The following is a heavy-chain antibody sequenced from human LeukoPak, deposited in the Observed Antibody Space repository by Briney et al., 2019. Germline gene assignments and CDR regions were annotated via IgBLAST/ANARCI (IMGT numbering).Heavy chain of an antibody. J-gene: IGHJ4*02. V-gene: IGHV3-74*01. Sequence: PGGSLRLSCAASGFTFSSYWMHWVRQAPGKGLVWVSRINRDGSSTNYADSVKGRFTISRDNSKNTLYLQMNSLRAEDTAVYYCAKDTSIAARLGYFDYWGQGTLVTVSS. CDR3: AKDTSIAARLGYFDY. CDR2: INRDGSST. D-gene: IGHD6-6*01. CDR1: GFTFSSYW.